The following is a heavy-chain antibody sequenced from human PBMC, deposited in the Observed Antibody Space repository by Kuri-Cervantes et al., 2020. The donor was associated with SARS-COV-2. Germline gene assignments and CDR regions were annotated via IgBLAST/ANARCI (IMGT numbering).Heavy chain of an antibody. CDR3: ATSITMIVVVITPEFDY. CDR1: GGSFSGYY. V-gene: IGHV4-34*01. J-gene: IGHJ4*02. D-gene: IGHD3-22*01. CDR2: INHSGST. Sequence: SQTLSLPCAVYGGSFSGYYWSWIRQPPGKGLEWIGEINHSGSTNYNPSLKSRVTISVDTSKNQFSLKLSSVTAADTAVYYCATSITMIVVVITPEFDYWGQGTLVTVSS.